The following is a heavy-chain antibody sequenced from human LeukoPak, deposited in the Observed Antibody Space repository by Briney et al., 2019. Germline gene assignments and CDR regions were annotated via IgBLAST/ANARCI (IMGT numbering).Heavy chain of an antibody. Sequence: GGSLRLSCAASGFTFSSYWMTWVRQTPGKGLEWVANINQDGSEKYYVDSVKGRFTISRDNAKNTLYLQMNSLRAEDTAVYYCARVWNGPIGYWGQGTLVTVSS. J-gene: IGHJ4*02. CDR3: ARVWNGPIGY. CDR1: GFTFSSYW. V-gene: IGHV3-7*01. D-gene: IGHD1-1*01. CDR2: INQDGSEK.